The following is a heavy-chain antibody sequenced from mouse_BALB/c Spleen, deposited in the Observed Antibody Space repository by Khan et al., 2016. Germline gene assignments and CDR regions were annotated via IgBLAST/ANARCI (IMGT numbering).Heavy chain of an antibody. CDR3: ARSYYGYFAMDY. V-gene: IGHV1-77*01. J-gene: IGHJ4*01. Sequence: VQLQESGTELPRPGASVKLSCKASGYTFTDYYLHWVMQRTGQGLEWIGEMFPGSGSTYYTEKFKGKASLTADTSSSMAYMQLSSLTSEDSAVYFCARSYYGYFAMDYWGHGASVTVSS. CDR2: MFPGSGST. CDR1: GYTFTDYY. D-gene: IGHD1-2*01.